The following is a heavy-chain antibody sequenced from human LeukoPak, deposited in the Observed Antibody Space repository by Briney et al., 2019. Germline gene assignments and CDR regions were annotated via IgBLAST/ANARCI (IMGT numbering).Heavy chain of an antibody. CDR1: GYIFTSYW. D-gene: IGHD3-22*01. CDR2: IYPGDSDT. J-gene: IGHJ4*02. V-gene: IGHV5-51*01. Sequence: GASLQICGEGAGYIFTSYWIGWGRQMRGKGLEGMGIIYPGDSDTRYSPSFQGQVTISADKSISTAYLQWSSLKASDTAMYYCARLSYYYDSSGYYPYYFDSWGQGTLVTVSS. CDR3: ARLSYYYDSSGYYPYYFDS.